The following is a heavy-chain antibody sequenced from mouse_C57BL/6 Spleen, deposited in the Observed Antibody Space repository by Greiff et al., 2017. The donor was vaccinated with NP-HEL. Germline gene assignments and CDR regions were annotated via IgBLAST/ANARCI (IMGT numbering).Heavy chain of an antibody. D-gene: IGHD4-1*01. CDR1: GFSLTSYG. Sequence: VKLVESGPGLVQPSQSLSITCTVSGFSLTSYGVHWVRQSPGKGLEWLGVIWSGGSTDYTAAFISRLSISKDNSKSQVFFKMNSLQADDTAIYYCARGWDAAYWGQGTLVTVSA. CDR3: ARGWDAAY. J-gene: IGHJ3*01. CDR2: IWSGGST. V-gene: IGHV2-2*01.